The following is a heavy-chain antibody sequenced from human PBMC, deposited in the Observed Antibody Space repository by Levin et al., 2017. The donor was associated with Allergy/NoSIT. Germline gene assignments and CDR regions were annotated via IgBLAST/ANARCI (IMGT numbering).Heavy chain of an antibody. J-gene: IGHJ4*02. Sequence: PGGSLRLSCAASGFTFSSYAMHWVRQAPGKGLEWVAVISYDGSNKYYADSVKGRFTISRDNSKNTLYLQMNSLRAEDTAVYYCARDLYYGDYVPPGTLDYWGQGTLVTVSS. CDR2: ISYDGSNK. CDR1: GFTFSSYA. D-gene: IGHD4-17*01. V-gene: IGHV3-30-3*01. CDR3: ARDLYYGDYVPPGTLDY.